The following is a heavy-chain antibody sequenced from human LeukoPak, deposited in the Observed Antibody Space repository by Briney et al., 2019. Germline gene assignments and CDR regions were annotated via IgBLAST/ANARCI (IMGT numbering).Heavy chain of an antibody. V-gene: IGHV3-11*01. J-gene: IGHJ4*02. Sequence: PGGSLRLSCEGSGFTFSNYWMGWIRQAPGKGLEWVSYISSSGSTIYYADSVKGRFTISRDNAKNSLYLQMNSLRAEDTAVYYCARDGANDILTGYPKTPPDYWGQGTLVTVSS. CDR3: ARDGANDILTGYPKTPPDY. CDR1: GFTFSNYW. CDR2: ISSSGSTI. D-gene: IGHD3-9*01.